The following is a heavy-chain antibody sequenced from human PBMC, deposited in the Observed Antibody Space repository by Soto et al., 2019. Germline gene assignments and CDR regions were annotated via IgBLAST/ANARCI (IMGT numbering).Heavy chain of an antibody. Sequence: EVQLLESGGGLVQPGGSLRLSCAASGFTFSSYAMSWVRQAPGKGLEWVSAISGSGGSTYYADSLKGRFTISRDNSKNTLYLQMNSLRAEDTAVYYCAKDRWEDSYGYWFDYWGQGTLVTVSS. D-gene: IGHD5-18*01. CDR2: ISGSGGST. CDR3: AKDRWEDSYGYWFDY. J-gene: IGHJ4*02. CDR1: GFTFSSYA. V-gene: IGHV3-23*01.